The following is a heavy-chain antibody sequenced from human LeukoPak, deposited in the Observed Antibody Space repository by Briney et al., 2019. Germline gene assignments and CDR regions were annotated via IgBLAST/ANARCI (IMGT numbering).Heavy chain of an antibody. V-gene: IGHV3-23*01. Sequence: GGSLRLSCAASGFTFSNFAMSWVRQAPGKGLKWVSSISDSGNSTYYADSVKGRFTISRDNSKNTLYLQVNSLTAEDTAVYYCAKRDGAYWGQGTLVTVSS. CDR3: AKRDGAY. J-gene: IGHJ4*02. CDR1: GFTFSNFA. CDR2: ISDSGNST.